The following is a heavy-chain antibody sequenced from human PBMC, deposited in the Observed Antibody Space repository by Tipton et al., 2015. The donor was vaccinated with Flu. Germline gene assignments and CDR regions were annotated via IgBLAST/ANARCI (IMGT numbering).Heavy chain of an antibody. D-gene: IGHD1-1*01. V-gene: IGHV4-39*07. CDR3: ARVLGNSHSYGMDV. CDR1: GGSIRSSSYY. CDR2: MLYGGST. Sequence: TLSLTCTVSGGSIRSSSYYWGWIRQPPGKGPEWIGSMLYGGSTYYNPSLESRVTISLDTSKNQFSLQLRSVTAADTAVYYCARVLGNSHSYGMDVWGQGTTVTVSS. J-gene: IGHJ6*02.